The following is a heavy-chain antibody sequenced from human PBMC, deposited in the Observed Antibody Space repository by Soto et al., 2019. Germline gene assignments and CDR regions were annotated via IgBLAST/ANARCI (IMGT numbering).Heavy chain of an antibody. Sequence: SETLSLTCAVSGGSISSGGYSWSWIRQPPGKGLEWIGYIYHSGSTYYNPSLKSRFTISRDNAKNSLYLQMNSLRDEDTAVYYCAREFWPLNWFNPWGQGTLVTVSS. D-gene: IGHD3-3*01. J-gene: IGHJ5*02. V-gene: IGHV4-30-2*01. CDR2: IYHSGST. CDR1: GGSISSGGYS. CDR3: AREFWPLNWFNP.